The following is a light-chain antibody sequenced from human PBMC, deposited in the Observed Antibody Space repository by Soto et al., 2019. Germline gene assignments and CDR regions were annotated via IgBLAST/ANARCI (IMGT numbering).Light chain of an antibody. CDR3: SSFAGNNNLV. V-gene: IGLV2-8*01. Sequence: QSALTQPPSASGSHGQSVTISCTGTSSDVGGYNYVSWYQQHPGKAPKLMISEVSKRPSGVPDRFSGSKSGNTASLTVSRLEAEDEADYYCSSFAGNNNLVFGGGTKLTVL. CDR2: EVS. CDR1: SSDVGGYNY. J-gene: IGLJ2*01.